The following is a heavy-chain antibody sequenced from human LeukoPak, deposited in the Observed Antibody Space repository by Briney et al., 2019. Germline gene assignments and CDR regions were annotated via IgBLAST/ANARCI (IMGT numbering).Heavy chain of an antibody. V-gene: IGHV4-39*01. CDR1: GGSISSSSYY. D-gene: IGHD2-15*01. J-gene: IGHJ6*02. CDR3: ARVVAGYYYYGMDV. Sequence: SETLSLTCTVSGGSISSSSYYWGWIRQPPGKGLEWIGSIYYSGSTYYNPSLKSRVTISVDTSKNQFSLKLSSVTAADTAVYYCARVVAGYYYYGMDVWGQGTTVTVSS. CDR2: IYYSGST.